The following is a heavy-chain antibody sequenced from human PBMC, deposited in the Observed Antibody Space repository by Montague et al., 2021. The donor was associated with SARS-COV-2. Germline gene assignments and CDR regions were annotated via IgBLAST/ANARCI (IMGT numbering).Heavy chain of an antibody. D-gene: IGHD6-19*01. Sequence: SETLSLTCVVSGGSISSINWWSWVRQPPGKGLEWIGEIYHSGSTNYNPSLKSRVIISVDKSKNQFSLKLSSVTAADTAVYYCARTGYSSGWHSFYYWGQGTLVTVSS. CDR3: ARTGYSSGWHSFYY. CDR2: IYHSGST. V-gene: IGHV4-4*02. J-gene: IGHJ4*02. CDR1: GGSISSINW.